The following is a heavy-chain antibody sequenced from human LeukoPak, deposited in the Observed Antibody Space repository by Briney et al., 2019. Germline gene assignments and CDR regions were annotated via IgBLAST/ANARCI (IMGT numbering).Heavy chain of an antibody. J-gene: IGHJ6*03. CDR2: IYTSGST. Sequence: PSETLSLTCTVSGGSISSYYWSWIRQPPGKGLEWIGYIYTSGSTNYNPSLKSRVTISVDTSKNQFSLKLSSVTAADTAVYYCASRDVSGGNPQDYYYMDVWGKGTTVTVSS. CDR3: ASRDVSGGNPQDYYYMDV. V-gene: IGHV4-4*09. CDR1: GGSISSYY. D-gene: IGHD4-23*01.